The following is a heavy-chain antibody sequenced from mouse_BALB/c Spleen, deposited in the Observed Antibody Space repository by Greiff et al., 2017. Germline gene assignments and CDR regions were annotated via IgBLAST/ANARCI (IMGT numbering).Heavy chain of an antibody. CDR2: IDPSDSET. Sequence: QVHVKQPGAELVKPGAPVKLSCKASGYTFTSYWMNWVKQRPGRGLEWIGRIDPSDSETHYNQKFKDKATLTVDKSSSTAYIQLSSLTSEDSAVYYCARSKGYHPFDDWGQGTTLTVSS. D-gene: IGHD2-2*01. CDR1: GYTFTSYW. V-gene: IGHV1-69*02. J-gene: IGHJ2*01. CDR3: ARSKGYHPFDD.